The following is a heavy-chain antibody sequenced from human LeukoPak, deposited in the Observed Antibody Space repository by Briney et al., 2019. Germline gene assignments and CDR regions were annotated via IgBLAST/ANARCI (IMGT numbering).Heavy chain of an antibody. D-gene: IGHD6-13*01. CDR2: INPNSGGT. Sequence: GASVKVSCKASGYTFTGYYMHWVRQAPGQGLEWMGWINPNSGGTNYAQKFQGRVTMTRDTSISTAYMELSRLRSDDTAVYYCARDSAGAAASPDYWGQGTLVTVSS. CDR1: GYTFTGYY. CDR3: ARDSAGAAASPDY. V-gene: IGHV1-2*02. J-gene: IGHJ4*02.